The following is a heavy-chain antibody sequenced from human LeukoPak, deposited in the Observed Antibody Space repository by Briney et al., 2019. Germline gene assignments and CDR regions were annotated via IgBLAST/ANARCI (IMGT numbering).Heavy chain of an antibody. CDR1: GFTFRSYT. Sequence: GGSLRLSCAASGFTFRSYTMNWVRQAPGKGLEWVSSISSSTAYIYYADSLRGRFTISRDNAGNSLFLQMDSLRAEDTAVYHCAREGGRGSSSSDYFDSWGQGTLVTVSS. CDR2: ISSSTAYI. D-gene: IGHD6-6*01. J-gene: IGHJ4*02. V-gene: IGHV3-21*01. CDR3: AREGGRGSSSSDYFDS.